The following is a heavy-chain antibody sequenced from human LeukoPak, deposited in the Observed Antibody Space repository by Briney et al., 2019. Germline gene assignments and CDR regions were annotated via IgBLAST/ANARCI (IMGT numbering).Heavy chain of an antibody. CDR2: ISDRGTTT. V-gene: IGHV3-23*01. CDR1: GFTYSSHS. CDR3: AKDGDSDGYFDWLLYGYYFDY. D-gene: IGHD3-9*01. J-gene: IGHJ4*02. Sequence: GGSLRLSCAASGFTYSSHSMAWVRHAPGKGLEWVSGISDRGTTTYYADSVKGRFTSSRDNSKNTLYLQMNSLRAEDTAVYYCAKDGDSDGYFDWLLYGYYFDYWGQGTLVTVSS.